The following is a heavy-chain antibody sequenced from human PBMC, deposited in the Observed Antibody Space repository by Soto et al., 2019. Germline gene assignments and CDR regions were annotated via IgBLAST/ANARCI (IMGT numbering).Heavy chain of an antibody. CDR3: ASKGAVAGEYYYYYYMDV. V-gene: IGHV3-66*01. D-gene: IGHD6-19*01. J-gene: IGHJ6*03. CDR2: IYSGGST. Sequence: HPGGSLRLSCAASGFTVSSNYMSWVRQAPGKGLEWVSVIYSGGSTYYADSVKGRFTISRDNSKNTLYLQMNSLRAEDTAVYYCASKGAVAGEYYYYYYMDVWGKGTTVTVSS. CDR1: GFTVSSNY.